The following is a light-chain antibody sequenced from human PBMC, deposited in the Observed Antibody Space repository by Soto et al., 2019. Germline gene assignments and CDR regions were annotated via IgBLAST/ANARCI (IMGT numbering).Light chain of an antibody. CDR2: DVN. CDR3: TSYASGSSHLV. V-gene: IGLV2-14*01. Sequence: QSVLTQPASVSGSPGQSITLSCTGTSSDIGGYDYVSWYQRHPGKAPKLIIYDVNNRPSGVSNRFSGSKSGNTASLTISGLQAEAEADYYCTSYASGSSHLVFGGGTKVTVL. J-gene: IGLJ2*01. CDR1: SSDIGGYDY.